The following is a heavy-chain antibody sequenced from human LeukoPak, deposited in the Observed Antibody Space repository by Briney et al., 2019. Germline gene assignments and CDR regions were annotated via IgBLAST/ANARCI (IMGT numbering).Heavy chain of an antibody. V-gene: IGHV4-59*01. CDR1: GGSISSYY. J-gene: IGHJ4*02. Sequence: SETLSPTCTVSGGSISSYYWSWIRQPPGKGLEWIGYIYYSGSTNYNPSLKSRVTISVDTSKNQFSLKLSSVTAADTAVYYCARGPFVYFDYWGQGTLVTVSS. CDR2: IYYSGST. CDR3: ARGPFVYFDY. D-gene: IGHD3-3*01.